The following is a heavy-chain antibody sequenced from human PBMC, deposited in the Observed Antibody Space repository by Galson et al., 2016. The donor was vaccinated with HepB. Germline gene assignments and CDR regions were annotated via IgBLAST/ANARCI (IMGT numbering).Heavy chain of an antibody. Sequence: SLRLSCAASGFSVSSNYLSWVRQAPGKGLEWVSVIFRAGTTYYADSVKGRVTLSRDNSKNTLYLQMNSLRAEDTAVYYCARDSGSVSFDYWGQGTLVTVSS. CDR3: ARDSGSVSFDY. CDR2: IFRAGTT. J-gene: IGHJ4*02. D-gene: IGHD1-26*01. CDR1: GFSVSSNY. V-gene: IGHV3-53*01.